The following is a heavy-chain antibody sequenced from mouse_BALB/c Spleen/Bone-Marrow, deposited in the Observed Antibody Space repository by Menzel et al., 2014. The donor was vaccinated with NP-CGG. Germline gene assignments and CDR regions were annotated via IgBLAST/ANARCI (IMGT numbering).Heavy chain of an antibody. CDR3: PRLITYYIYFHY. CDR1: GFSLTSYG. J-gene: IGHJ2*01. CDR2: IWAGGST. V-gene: IGHV2-9*02. Sequence: VKLQESGPGLVAPSQSLSITCTVSGFSLTSYGVHWVRQPPGKGLEWLGVIWAGGSTNYNSALMSRLSISKHNSNTQLFLKINSLQTNYTSIYYFPRLITYYIYFHYLGQRTTLTVSS. D-gene: IGHD2-12*01.